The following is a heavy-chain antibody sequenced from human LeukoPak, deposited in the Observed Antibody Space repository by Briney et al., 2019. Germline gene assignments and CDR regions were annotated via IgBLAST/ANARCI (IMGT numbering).Heavy chain of an antibody. CDR3: SRDLSYGSLDS. Sequence: GGSLRPSCATSGFTFSSYGMHWVRQAPGKGLEWVAAIQFDGTKTYYADSVKGRSTISRDDSKNTVYLQMNSLRAEDTAVYYCSRDLSYGSLDSWGQGTLLTVSS. CDR1: GFTFSSYG. V-gene: IGHV3-30*12. CDR2: IQFDGTKT. J-gene: IGHJ4*02. D-gene: IGHD5-18*01.